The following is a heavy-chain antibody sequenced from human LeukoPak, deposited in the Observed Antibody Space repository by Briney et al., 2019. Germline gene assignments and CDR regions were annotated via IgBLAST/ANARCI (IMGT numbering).Heavy chain of an antibody. CDR2: INSNSGGT. Sequence: SVKVSCKASGYTFTGYYVHWVRQAPGQGLEWMGWINSNSGGTNYAQKFQGRVTMTRDTSISTTYTELSSLRSDDTSVYYCAGRVASSGQMPHDYWGQGTLVTVSS. J-gene: IGHJ4*02. CDR1: GYTFTGYY. V-gene: IGHV1-2*02. D-gene: IGHD1-26*01. CDR3: AGRVASSGQMPHDY.